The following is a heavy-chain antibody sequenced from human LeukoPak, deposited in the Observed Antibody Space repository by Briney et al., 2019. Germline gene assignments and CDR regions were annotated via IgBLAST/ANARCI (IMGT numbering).Heavy chain of an antibody. CDR2: ISYDGSNK. CDR3: ARDSYDFWSGYYLDY. CDR1: GFTFSGYW. Sequence: GGSLRLSCAASGFTFSGYWMHWVRQAPGKGLEWVAVISYDGSNKYYADSVKGRFTISRDNSKNTLYLQMNSLRAEDTAVYYCARDSYDFWSGYYLDYWGQGTLVTVSS. V-gene: IGHV3-30-3*01. D-gene: IGHD3-3*01. J-gene: IGHJ4*02.